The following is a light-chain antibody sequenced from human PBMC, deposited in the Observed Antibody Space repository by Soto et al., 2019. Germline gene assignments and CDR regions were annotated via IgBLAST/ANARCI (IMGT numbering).Light chain of an antibody. V-gene: IGKV1-13*02. CDR1: QGISSA. Sequence: AIQLTQSPSSLSASVGDRVTITCRASQGISSALAWYQQKPGKAPKLLIYDASSLESGVPSRFSGSGSGTEFTLTISSLQPEDFATYYCQQFNSYPHAYTFGQGTKLEIK. CDR3: QQFNSYPHAYT. J-gene: IGKJ2*01. CDR2: DAS.